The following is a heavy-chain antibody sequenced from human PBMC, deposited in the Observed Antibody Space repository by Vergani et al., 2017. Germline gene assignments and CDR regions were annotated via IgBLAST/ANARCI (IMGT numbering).Heavy chain of an antibody. CDR1: GFTFSSYG. V-gene: IGHV3-30*02. J-gene: IGHJ6*03. D-gene: IGHD5-18*01. CDR2: IRYDGSNK. Sequence: QVQLVESGGGVVQPGGSLRLSCAASGFTFSSYGMHWVRQAPGKGLEWVAFIRYDGSNKYYADSVKGRFTISRDNSKNTLYLQMNSLRAEDTAVYYCARDTAIVRGLYYYCYMYVWGKGTTVTVFS. CDR3: ARDTAIVRGLYYYCYMYV.